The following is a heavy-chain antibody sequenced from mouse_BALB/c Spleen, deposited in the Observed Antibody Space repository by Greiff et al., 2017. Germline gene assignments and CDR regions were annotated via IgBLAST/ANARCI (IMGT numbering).Heavy chain of an antibody. D-gene: IGHD1-1*01. CDR2: ILPSIGRT. Sequence: QVQLKESGSELRSPGSSVKLSCKDFDSEVFPIAYMSWVRQKPGHGFEWIGDILPSIGRTIYGEKFEDKATLDADTVSNTAYLELNSLTSEDSAIYYCARRGKSPYYYGSSYDWYFDVWGAGTTVTVSS. V-gene: IGHV15-2*02. J-gene: IGHJ1*01. CDR1: DSEVFPIAY. CDR3: ARRGKSPYYYGSSYDWYFDV.